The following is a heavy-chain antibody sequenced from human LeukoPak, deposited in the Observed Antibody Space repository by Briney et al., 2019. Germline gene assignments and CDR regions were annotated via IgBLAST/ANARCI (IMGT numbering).Heavy chain of an antibody. CDR1: GFTFSSYA. V-gene: IGHV3-23*01. CDR3: ANIAVAGSDY. CDR2: ISGSGGST. Sequence: PGASLRLSCAASGFTFSSYAMSWVRQAPGKGLEWVSAISGSGGSTYYADSVKGRFTISRDNSKNTLYLQMNGLRAEDTAVYYCANIAVAGSDYWGQGTLVTVSS. J-gene: IGHJ4*02. D-gene: IGHD6-19*01.